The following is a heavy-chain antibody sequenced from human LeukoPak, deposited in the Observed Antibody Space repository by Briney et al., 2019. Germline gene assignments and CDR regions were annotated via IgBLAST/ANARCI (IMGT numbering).Heavy chain of an antibody. V-gene: IGHV4-39*07. J-gene: IGHJ4*02. Sequence: SETLSLTCTVSGGSISSSSYYWGWIRRPPGKGLEWIGSIYYSGSTYYNPSLKSRVTISVDTSKNQFSLKLSSVTAADTAVYYCARVLWYPDYWGQGTLVTVSS. CDR1: GGSISSSSYY. CDR3: ARVLWYPDY. D-gene: IGHD2-21*01. CDR2: IYYSGST.